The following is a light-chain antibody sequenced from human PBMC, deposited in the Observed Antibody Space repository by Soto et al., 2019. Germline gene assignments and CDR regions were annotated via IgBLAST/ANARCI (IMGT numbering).Light chain of an antibody. V-gene: IGLV2-23*01. Sequence: QSVLTQPASVSGSPGQSITISCTGTSSVVGSYDLVSWYQQPPGKAPKLMIYEDTKRPSGISTRFSGSKSGNAASLTISGLQAEDEADYYCCSYAGSGTFVFGTGTKVTVL. CDR1: SSVVGSYDL. CDR3: CSYAGSGTFV. J-gene: IGLJ1*01. CDR2: EDT.